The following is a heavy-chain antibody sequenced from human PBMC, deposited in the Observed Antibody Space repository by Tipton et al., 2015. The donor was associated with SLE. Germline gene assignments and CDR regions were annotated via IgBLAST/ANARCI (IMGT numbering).Heavy chain of an antibody. CDR3: ARDPPSAYYYGMDV. V-gene: IGHV4-38-2*02. CDR1: GFTFGDYA. J-gene: IGHJ6*02. Sequence: LRLSCTASGFTFGDYAMSWVRQAPGKGLEWIGSFSHSGSTYYNASLKSRVTISVDTSKNQFSLKLSSVTAADTAVYYCARDPPSAYYYGMDVWGQGTTVTVSS. CDR2: FSHSGST.